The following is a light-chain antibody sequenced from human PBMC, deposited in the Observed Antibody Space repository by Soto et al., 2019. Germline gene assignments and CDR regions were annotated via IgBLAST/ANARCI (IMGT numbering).Light chain of an antibody. Sequence: EIVLTQSPGTLSLFPGERATLSCRATQSVNSDYLAWYQQKPGQAPRLLIYIASRRATGIPDRFSGSGSGTDFTLTINRLEAEDFAVYYCQQYGTSPWTFGQGTKVAIK. J-gene: IGKJ1*01. CDR3: QQYGTSPWT. CDR2: IAS. CDR1: QSVNSDY. V-gene: IGKV3-20*01.